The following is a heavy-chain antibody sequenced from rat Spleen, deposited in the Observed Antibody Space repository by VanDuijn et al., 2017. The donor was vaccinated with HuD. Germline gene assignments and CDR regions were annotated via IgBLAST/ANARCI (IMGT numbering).Heavy chain of an antibody. CDR2: ISTSGTNT. D-gene: IGHD1-11*01. J-gene: IGHJ3*01. CDR1: GFTFTNDY. Sequence: EVQLVESGGGLVQPGRSMKLSCAASGFTFTNDYMAWVRQAPTKGLEWVASISTSGTNTYYRDSVKGRFTISRDNAKSTLYLQMDSLRSEDTATYYCVRQELRRLYWFAYWGQGTLVTVSS. V-gene: IGHV5-25*01. CDR3: VRQELRRLYWFAY.